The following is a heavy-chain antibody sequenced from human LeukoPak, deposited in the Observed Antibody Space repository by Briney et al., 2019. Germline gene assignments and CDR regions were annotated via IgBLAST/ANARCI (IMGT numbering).Heavy chain of an antibody. J-gene: IGHJ4*02. V-gene: IGHV3-30*02. CDR3: AKDPRDDCSSTSCPIF. CDR2: IRYDGSNK. Sequence: PGGSLRLSCAASGLTFSSYGMHWVRQAPGKGLEWVAFIRYDGSNKYYADSVKGRFTISRDNSKNTLYLQMNSLRAEDTAVYYCAKDPRDDCSSTSCPIFGGQGTLVTVSS. CDR1: GLTFSSYG. D-gene: IGHD2-2*01.